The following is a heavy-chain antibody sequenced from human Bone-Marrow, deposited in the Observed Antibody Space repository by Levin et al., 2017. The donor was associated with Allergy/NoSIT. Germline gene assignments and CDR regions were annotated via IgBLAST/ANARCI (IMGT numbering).Heavy chain of an antibody. D-gene: IGHD3-10*01. CDR1: GFTFSSYG. V-gene: IGHV3-30*03. Sequence: GGSLRLSCAASGFTFSSYGMHWVRQAPGKGLEWVAVISYDGSNKYYADSVKGRFTISRDNSKNTLYLQMNSLRAEDTAVYYCTRGITMVRGVSRLDYWGQGTLVTVSS. CDR2: ISYDGSNK. J-gene: IGHJ4*02. CDR3: TRGITMVRGVSRLDY.